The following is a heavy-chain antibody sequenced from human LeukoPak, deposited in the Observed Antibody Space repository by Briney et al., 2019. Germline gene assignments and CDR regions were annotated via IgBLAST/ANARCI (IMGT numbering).Heavy chain of an antibody. D-gene: IGHD3-9*01. Sequence: SETLSLTCAVYGGSFSGYYWSWIRQPPGKGLEWIGEINHSGSTNYNPSLKSRATISVDTSKNQFSLKLSSVTAADTAVYYCARGSRYDILTGFNWFDPWGQGTLVTVSS. CDR3: ARGSRYDILTGFNWFDP. CDR1: GGSFSGYY. V-gene: IGHV4-34*01. CDR2: INHSGST. J-gene: IGHJ5*02.